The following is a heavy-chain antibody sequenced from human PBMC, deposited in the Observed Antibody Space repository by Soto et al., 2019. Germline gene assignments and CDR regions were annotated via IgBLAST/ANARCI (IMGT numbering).Heavy chain of an antibody. D-gene: IGHD2-2*01. Sequence: QVQLQESGPGLVKPSQTLSLTCTVSGGSISSGGYYWSWIRQHPGKGLEWIGYIYYSGSTYYNPSLKSRVTISVDPSKNQFSLKLSSVTAADTAVYYCARVSIPAVSPHFDYWGQGTLVTVSS. V-gene: IGHV4-31*03. CDR3: ARVSIPAVSPHFDY. CDR1: GGSISSGGYY. CDR2: IYYSGST. J-gene: IGHJ4*02.